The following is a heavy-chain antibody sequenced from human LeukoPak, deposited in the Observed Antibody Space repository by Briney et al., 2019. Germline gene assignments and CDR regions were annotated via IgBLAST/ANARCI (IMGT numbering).Heavy chain of an antibody. CDR2: IRYDGSNK. CDR1: GFTFSSYG. V-gene: IGHV3-30*02. D-gene: IGHD3-22*01. CDR3: AKDNYYDSSGYYRPFDY. Sequence: PGGSLRLSCAASGFTFSSYGMHWVRQAPGKGLEWVAFIRYDGSNKYYADSVKGRFTISRDNSKNTLYLQMNSLRAGDTAVYYCAKDNYYDSSGYYRPFDYWGQGTLVTVSS. J-gene: IGHJ4*02.